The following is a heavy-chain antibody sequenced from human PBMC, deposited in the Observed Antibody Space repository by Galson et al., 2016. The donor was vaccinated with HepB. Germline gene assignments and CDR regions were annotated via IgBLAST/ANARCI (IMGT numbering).Heavy chain of an antibody. Sequence: SLRLSCAMSGLTFSNYWMHWVRQAPGKGLVWVSRILRDERFYADSVKGRFTISTDNAKNTVYLQMNSLRAEDTAVYYCVEDRISWHWGQGTLVTVSS. V-gene: IGHV3-74*01. CDR1: GLTFSNYW. CDR2: ILRDERF. J-gene: IGHJ4*02. D-gene: IGHD2-15*01. CDR3: VEDRISWH.